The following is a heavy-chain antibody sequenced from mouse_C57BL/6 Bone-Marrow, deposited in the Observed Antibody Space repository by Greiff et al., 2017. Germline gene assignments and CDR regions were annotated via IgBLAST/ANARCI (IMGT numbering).Heavy chain of an antibody. CDR2: ISYDGSN. V-gene: IGHV3-6*01. J-gene: IGHJ3*01. Sequence: EVKLQESGPGLVKPSQSLSLTCSVTGYSITSGYYWNWIRQFPGNKLEWMGYISYDGSNHYNPSLKNRISITRDTSKNQFFLKLNSVTTEDTATYYCARASRRVFAYWGQGTLVTVSA. D-gene: IGHD6-1*01. CDR3: ARASRRVFAY. CDR1: GYSITSGYY.